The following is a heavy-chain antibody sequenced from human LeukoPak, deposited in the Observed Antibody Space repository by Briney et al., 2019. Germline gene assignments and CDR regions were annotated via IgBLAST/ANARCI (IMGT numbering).Heavy chain of an antibody. D-gene: IGHD3-22*01. CDR1: GGSISSYY. Sequence: PSETLSLTCTVSGGSISSYYWSWIRQPPGKGLEWIGEINHSGSTNYNPSLKSRVTISVDTSKNQFSLKLSSVTAADTAVYYCARGYYYDSSGYHGGFDYWGQGTLVTVSS. J-gene: IGHJ4*02. CDR3: ARGYYYDSSGYHGGFDY. V-gene: IGHV4-34*01. CDR2: INHSGST.